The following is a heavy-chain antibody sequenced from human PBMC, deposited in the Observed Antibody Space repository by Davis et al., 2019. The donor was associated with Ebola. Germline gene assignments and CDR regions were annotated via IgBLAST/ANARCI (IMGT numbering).Heavy chain of an antibody. V-gene: IGHV4-34*01. J-gene: IGHJ4*02. CDR2: INHSGST. CDR3: AGERATDSGSYFRY. D-gene: IGHD1-26*01. Sequence: SETLSLTCAVYGGSFSGYYWSWIRQPPGKGLEWIGEINHSGSTNYNPSLKSRVTISVDTSKNQFSLKLSSVTAADTAVYYWAGERATDSGSYFRYWGQGTLVTVSS. CDR1: GGSFSGYY.